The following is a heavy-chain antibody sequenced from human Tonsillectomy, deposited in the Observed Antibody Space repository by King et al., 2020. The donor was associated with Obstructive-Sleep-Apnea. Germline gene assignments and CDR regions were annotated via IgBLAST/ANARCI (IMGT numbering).Heavy chain of an antibody. CDR2: IDPSGSYT. CDR3: ARHVTLLDTAMVRY. Sequence: VQLVESGAEVKKPGESLRISCTGSGYSFTSYWISWVRQMPGKGLEWMGRIDPSGSYTNYSPSFQGHVTISADKSISTAYLQRSSLTASDTAMYYCARHVTLLDTAMVRYWGQGTLVTVSS. J-gene: IGHJ4*02. V-gene: IGHV5-10-1*03. D-gene: IGHD5-18*01. CDR1: GYSFTSYW.